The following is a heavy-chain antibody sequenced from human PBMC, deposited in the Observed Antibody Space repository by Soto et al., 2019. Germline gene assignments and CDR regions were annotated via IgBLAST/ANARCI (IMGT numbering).Heavy chain of an antibody. CDR2: IYYSGST. D-gene: IGHD6-6*01. Sequence: PSETLSLTCTVSGGSISSGGYYWSWIRQHPGKGLEWIGYIYYSGSTYYNPSLKSRVTISVDTSEDQFSLKLSSVTAADTAVYYWARDLSSPSATGIRGQGTLVTVSS. J-gene: IGHJ4*02. V-gene: IGHV4-31*03. CDR3: ARDLSSPSATGI. CDR1: GGSISSGGYY.